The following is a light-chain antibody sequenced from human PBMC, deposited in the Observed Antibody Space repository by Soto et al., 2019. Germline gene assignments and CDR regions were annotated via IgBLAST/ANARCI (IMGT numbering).Light chain of an antibody. J-gene: IGLJ2*01. Sequence: QSVLTQPASVSGSPGQSIIISCSGTSSDIGGYNYVSWYQQHPGKAPKLMIYDVTNRPSGVSNRFSGSKSGITASLTISGLQAEDEADYYCCSYTSSSTLVFVGGTKVTVL. CDR2: DVT. CDR3: CSYTSSSTLV. V-gene: IGLV2-14*03. CDR1: SSDIGGYNY.